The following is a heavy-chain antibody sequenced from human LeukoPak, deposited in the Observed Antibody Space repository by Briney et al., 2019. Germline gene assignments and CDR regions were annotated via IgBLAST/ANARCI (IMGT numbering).Heavy chain of an antibody. Sequence: PGGSLRLSCAASGFTFGSYGMHWVRQAPGKGLEWVAVISYDGSNKYYADSVKGRFTISRDNSKNTLYLQMNSLRAEDTAVYYCAKEADGSFDYWGQGTLVTVSS. V-gene: IGHV3-30*18. D-gene: IGHD2-15*01. CDR3: AKEADGSFDY. CDR1: GFTFGSYG. CDR2: ISYDGSNK. J-gene: IGHJ4*02.